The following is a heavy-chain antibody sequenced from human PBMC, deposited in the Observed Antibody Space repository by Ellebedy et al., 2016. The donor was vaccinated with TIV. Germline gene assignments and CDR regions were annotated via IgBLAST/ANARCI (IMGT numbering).Heavy chain of an antibody. D-gene: IGHD6-13*01. J-gene: IGHJ4*02. CDR2: IYSGGST. Sequence: PGGSLRLSCAASGFTVSSNYMSWVRQAPGKGLEWVPVIYSGGSTYYADSVKCRFTISRDNSKNTLYLQMNSLRAEDTDVYYCARDLSIAAAGTLAGDYWGQGTLVTVSS. CDR3: ARDLSIAAAGTLAGDY. CDR1: GFTVSSNY. V-gene: IGHV3-53*01.